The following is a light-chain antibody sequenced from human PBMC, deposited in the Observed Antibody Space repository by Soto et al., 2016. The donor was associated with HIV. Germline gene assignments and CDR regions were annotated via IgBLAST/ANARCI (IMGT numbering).Light chain of an antibody. J-gene: IGKJ4*01. CDR3: QQYKNYPLT. V-gene: IGKV1-5*03. CDR1: QSIGNW. Sequence: DIQMTQSPSTLSASIGDRVTITCRASQSIGNWLAWYQQKPGKAPKLLIYKASSLESGVPSRFSGSGSGTEFSLSITSLQPDDVATYFCQQYKNYPLTFGGGTKVEIK. CDR2: KAS.